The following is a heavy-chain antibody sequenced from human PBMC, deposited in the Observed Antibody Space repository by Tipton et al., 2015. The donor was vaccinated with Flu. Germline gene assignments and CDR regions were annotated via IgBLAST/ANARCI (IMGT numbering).Heavy chain of an antibody. CDR3: ATLTGDDY. CDR1: GFTFSSYE. Sequence: SLRLSCAASGFTFSSYEMNWVRQAPGKGLEWLSYISSAGSTISYADSVRGRFTISRDNAKNSLYLQLNSLRAEDTALYYCATLTGDDYWGQGDPVTVSS. V-gene: IGHV3-48*03. CDR2: ISSAGSTI. J-gene: IGHJ4*02. D-gene: IGHD7-27*01.